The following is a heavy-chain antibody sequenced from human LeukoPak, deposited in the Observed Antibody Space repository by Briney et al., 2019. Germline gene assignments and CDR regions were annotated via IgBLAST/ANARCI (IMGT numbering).Heavy chain of an antibody. J-gene: IGHJ4*02. CDR2: ISGSGGST. CDR3: ARDGVDYYGSGSYSY. Sequence: GGSLRLSCAGSGFTFSSYAMSWVHQAPGKGLEWVSAISGSGGSTYYADSVKGRFTISRDNSKNTLYLQMNSLRAEDTAVYYCARDGVDYYGSGSYSYWGQGTLVTVSS. CDR1: GFTFSSYA. D-gene: IGHD3-10*01. V-gene: IGHV3-23*01.